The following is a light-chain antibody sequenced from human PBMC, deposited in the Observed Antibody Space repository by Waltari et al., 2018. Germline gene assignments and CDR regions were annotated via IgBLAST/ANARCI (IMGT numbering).Light chain of an antibody. CDR2: DAS. CDR1: RSVDTW. CDR3: QQYRSDSPT. Sequence: DIQLTQSPSTLSASIGDKVTITCRASRSVDTWLAWYQQRPGTPPKFLIYDASSLENGVPSRFSDSGSGTEFTLSITSLQPDDFATYYCQQYRSDSPTFGQGTKVEMK. V-gene: IGKV1-5*01. J-gene: IGKJ1*01.